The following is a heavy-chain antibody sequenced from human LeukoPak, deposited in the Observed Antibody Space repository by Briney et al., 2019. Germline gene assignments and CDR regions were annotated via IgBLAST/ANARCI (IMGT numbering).Heavy chain of an antibody. CDR1: GFTFSDYY. V-gene: IGHV3-11*04. CDR3: ARVGYDRSGRFDY. CDR2: ISSSGSII. D-gene: IGHD3-22*01. J-gene: IGHJ4*02. Sequence: GGSLRLAWAASGFTFSDYYMTWIRQAPGKGLEWVSYISSSGSIIYYADSVKGRFIISRDNAKNSLYLQMNSLRAEDTAVYFCARVGYDRSGRFDYWGQGTLVTVSS.